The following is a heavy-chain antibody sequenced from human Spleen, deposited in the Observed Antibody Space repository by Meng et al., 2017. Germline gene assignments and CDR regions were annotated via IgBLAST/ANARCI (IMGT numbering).Heavy chain of an antibody. CDR3: ARGSYGDHRPHWFDP. CDR2: IFYSGST. J-gene: IGHJ5*02. Sequence: VPLQASGPGLVRPSQTLSLTCSVSGDSIRSGGYYWSWIRQHPEKGLEWIGYIFYSGSTDSNPSLKSLVTISQDTSKNQFSLKMSSVTAADTAVYYCARGSYGDHRPHWFDPWGQGTLVTVSS. CDR1: GDSIRSGGYY. D-gene: IGHD4-17*01. V-gene: IGHV4-31*01.